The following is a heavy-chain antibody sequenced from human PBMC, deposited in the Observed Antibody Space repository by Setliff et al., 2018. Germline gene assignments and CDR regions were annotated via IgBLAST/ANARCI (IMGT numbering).Heavy chain of an antibody. CDR1: GDSLSSSY. CDR3: AAVGTAAGGGWFDP. D-gene: IGHD2-15*01. CDR2: IYYKGST. Sequence: SETLSLTCTVSGDSLSSSYWSWIRQPPGKGLEWIGYIYYKGSTNYNSSLKSRVTISIDMSTNQFSLKLTSATAADTAIYFCAAVGTAAGGGWFDPWGQGTLVTVSS. J-gene: IGHJ5*02. V-gene: IGHV4-59*01.